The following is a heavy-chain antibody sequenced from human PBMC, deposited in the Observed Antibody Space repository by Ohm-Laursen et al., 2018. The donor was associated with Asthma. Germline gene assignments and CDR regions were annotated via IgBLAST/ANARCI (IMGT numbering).Heavy chain of an antibody. V-gene: IGHV3-33*01. CDR3: ARGRVEARRSAYYYYRMDV. CDR1: GFTFSSYG. D-gene: IGHD6-6*01. J-gene: IGHJ6*02. Sequence: SLRLSCAASGFTFSSYGMHWVRQAPGKGLEWVAVIWYDGSNKYYADSVKGRFTISRDNSKNTLYLQMNSLRAEDTAVYSCARGRVEARRSAYYYYRMDVWGQGTTVTVSS. CDR2: IWYDGSNK.